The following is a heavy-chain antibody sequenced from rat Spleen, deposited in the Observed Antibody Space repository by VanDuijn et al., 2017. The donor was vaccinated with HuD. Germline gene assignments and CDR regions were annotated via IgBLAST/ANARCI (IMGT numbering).Heavy chain of an antibody. CDR2: MSGGRST. V-gene: IGHV2-6*01. CDR3: ARSNGYGPFDY. CDR1: GFSLISYA. Sequence: QVQLKESGPGLVQPSQTLSLTCTVSGFSLISYAVNWVRQPPGKGLEWIAAMSGGRSTYYNSVLKSRLSITWDTSKSQVLLKMNSLQTEDTSMYFCARSNGYGPFDYWGQGVMVTVSS. D-gene: IGHD1-4*01. J-gene: IGHJ2*01.